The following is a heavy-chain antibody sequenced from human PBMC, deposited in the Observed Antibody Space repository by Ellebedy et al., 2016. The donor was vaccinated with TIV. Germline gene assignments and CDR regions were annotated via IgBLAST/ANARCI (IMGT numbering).Heavy chain of an antibody. D-gene: IGHD2-21*02. CDR2: ISVSGDST. CDR1: GFTFSSYV. CDR3: ARDDGGVALTASDY. Sequence: GESLKISCAASGFTFSSYVMSWVRQGPGKGLEWVATISVSGDSTYYADSVKGRFTISRDNSKNTQYLQVDSLRAEDTAVYYCARDDGGVALTASDYWGQGTLVTVSS. J-gene: IGHJ4*02. V-gene: IGHV3-23*01.